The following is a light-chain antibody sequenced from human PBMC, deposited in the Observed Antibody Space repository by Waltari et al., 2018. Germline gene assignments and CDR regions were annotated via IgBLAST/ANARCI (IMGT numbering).Light chain of an antibody. V-gene: IGKV1-9*01. Sequence: DIQLTQSPSFLSASAGDRVTITCRASQGISSYLVWYQQKPGEAPKLLIHAASSLQSGVPSRFSGSGSGTEFTLTISSLQPEDFATYYCQQVNSYPLTFGVGTKVEIK. CDR1: QGISSY. CDR3: QQVNSYPLT. J-gene: IGKJ4*01. CDR2: AAS.